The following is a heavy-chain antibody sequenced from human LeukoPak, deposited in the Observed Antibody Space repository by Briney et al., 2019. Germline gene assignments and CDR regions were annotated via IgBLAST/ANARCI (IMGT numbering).Heavy chain of an antibody. V-gene: IGHV3-23*01. J-gene: IGHJ1*01. CDR1: GFTFSSYA. Sequence: PGGSLRLSCAASGFTFSSYAMSWVRQAPGKGLEWVSAISGSGGSTYYADSVKGRFTISRDNSKNTPYLQMNSLRAEDTAVYYCANTGYSSSWGEYFQHWGQGTLVTVSS. CDR2: ISGSGGST. D-gene: IGHD6-13*01. CDR3: ANTGYSSSWGEYFQH.